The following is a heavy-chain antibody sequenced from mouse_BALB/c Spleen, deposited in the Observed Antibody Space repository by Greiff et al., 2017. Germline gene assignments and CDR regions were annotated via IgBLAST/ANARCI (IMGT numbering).Heavy chain of an antibody. CDR3: AREGGYYGDYAMDY. CDR1: SYTFTDYA. CDR2: ISTYYGNT. Sequence: QVQLQQSGPELVRPGVSVKISCKGSSYTFTDYAMHWVKQSHAKSLEWIGVISTYYGNTNYNQKFKGKATMTVDKSSSTAYMELARLTSEDSAVYYCAREGGYYGDYAMDYWGQGTSVTVSS. V-gene: IGHV1-67*01. J-gene: IGHJ4*01. D-gene: IGHD2-3*01.